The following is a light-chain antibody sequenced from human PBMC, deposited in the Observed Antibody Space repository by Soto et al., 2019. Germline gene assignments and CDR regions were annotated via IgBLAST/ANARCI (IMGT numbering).Light chain of an antibody. CDR2: GAS. CDR3: QNYNDWPFT. J-gene: IGKJ2*01. CDR1: ETLSTY. V-gene: IGKV3-15*01. Sequence: EIVMTQSPATLSVSPGERVTLSCRASETLSTYLAWYQQKPGQAPRLLIYGASTKAAGIPARFSGSGSATEFTLTISSLQSEDFAVYYCQNYNDWPFTFGQGTKLEI.